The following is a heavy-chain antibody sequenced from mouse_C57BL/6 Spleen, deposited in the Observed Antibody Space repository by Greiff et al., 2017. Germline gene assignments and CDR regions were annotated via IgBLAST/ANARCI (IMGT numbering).Heavy chain of an antibody. CDR2: ISYDGSN. CDR3: ARDRVLRYYFDY. D-gene: IGHD1-1*01. V-gene: IGHV3-6*01. J-gene: IGHJ2*01. CDR1: GYSITSGYY. Sequence: EVKLVESGPGLVKPSQSLSLTCSVTGYSITSGYYWNWIRQFPGNKLEWMGYISYDGSNNYNPSLKNRISITRDTSKNQFFLKLNSVTTEDTATYYCARDRVLRYYFDYWGQGTTLTVSS.